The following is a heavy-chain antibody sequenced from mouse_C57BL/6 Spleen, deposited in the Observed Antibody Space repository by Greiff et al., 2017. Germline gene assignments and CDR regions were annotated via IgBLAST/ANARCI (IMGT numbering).Heavy chain of an antibody. CDR3: ARVGDYEAY. Sequence: EVQRVESGGGLVKPGGSLKLSCAASGFTFSSYAMSWVRQTPEKRLEWVATISDGGSYTYYPDNVKGRFTISRDNAKNNLYLQMSHLKSEDTAMYYCARVGDYEAYWGQGTLVTVSA. V-gene: IGHV5-4*01. CDR1: GFTFSSYA. CDR2: ISDGGSYT. J-gene: IGHJ3*01. D-gene: IGHD2-4*01.